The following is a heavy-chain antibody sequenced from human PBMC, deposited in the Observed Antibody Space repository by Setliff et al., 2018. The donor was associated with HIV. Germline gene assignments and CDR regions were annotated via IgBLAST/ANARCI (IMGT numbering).Heavy chain of an antibody. V-gene: IGHV4-59*11. CDR1: GGSISSHY. D-gene: IGHD3-10*01. CDR3: ARGGRGSGSYYWDYYFDY. Sequence: PSETLSLTCTVSGGSISSHYWSWIRQPPGKGLEWIGSIYYSGSTNYNPSLKSRVTISVDTSKNQFSLKLSSATAADTAVYYCARGGRGSGSYYWDYYFDYWGQGTLVTVSS. CDR2: IYYSGST. J-gene: IGHJ4*02.